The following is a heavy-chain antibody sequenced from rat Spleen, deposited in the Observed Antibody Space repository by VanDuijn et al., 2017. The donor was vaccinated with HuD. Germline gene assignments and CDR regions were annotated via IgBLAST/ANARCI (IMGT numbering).Heavy chain of an antibody. D-gene: IGHD4-3*01. V-gene: IGHV5-25*01. J-gene: IGHJ3*01. CDR2: ISPSGVT. CDR1: GFTFSNFD. Sequence: EVQLVESGGGLVRPGGSLKLSCSVSGFTFSNFDMAWVRQAPTKGLEWVSSISPSGVTYYRDSVKGPFTVSRENAKSTLYFLMDSLRSEDTATYYCVRQDTSGYSNWFAYWGQGALVTVSS. CDR3: VRQDTSGYSNWFAY.